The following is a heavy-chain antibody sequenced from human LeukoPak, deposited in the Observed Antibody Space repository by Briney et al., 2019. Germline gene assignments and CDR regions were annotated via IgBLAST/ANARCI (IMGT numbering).Heavy chain of an antibody. CDR1: GYTFTSYD. CDR2: INPNSGGT. CDR3: ARPRYAGYYYMDV. Sequence: GASVKVSCKASGYTFTSYDINWVRQATGQGLEWMGWINPNSGGTNYAQKFQGRVTMTRDTSISTAYMELSRLRSDDTAVYYCARPRYAGYYYMDVWGKGTTVTVSS. J-gene: IGHJ6*03. V-gene: IGHV1-2*02. D-gene: IGHD3-16*01.